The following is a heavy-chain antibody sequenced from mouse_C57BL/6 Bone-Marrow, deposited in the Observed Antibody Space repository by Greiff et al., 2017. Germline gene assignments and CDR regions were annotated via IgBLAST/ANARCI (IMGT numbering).Heavy chain of an antibody. Sequence: VQLQQSGAELARPGASVKLSCKASGYTFTSYGISWVKQRTGQGLEWIGEIYPRSGNTYYNEKFKGKATLTADNSSSTAYMGLRSLTSEYSAVYFCAREWYYYGSSPYYYAMDYWGQGTSVTVSS. J-gene: IGHJ4*01. CDR3: AREWYYYGSSPYYYAMDY. CDR2: IYPRSGNT. D-gene: IGHD1-1*01. V-gene: IGHV1-81*01. CDR1: GYTFTSYG.